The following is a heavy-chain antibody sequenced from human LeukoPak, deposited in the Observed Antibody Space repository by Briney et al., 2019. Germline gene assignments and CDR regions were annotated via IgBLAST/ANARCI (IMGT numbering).Heavy chain of an antibody. Sequence: GGSLRLSCAASGFTFSSYAMSWVRQAPGKGVEWGSAISGSGGSTYYADSVKGRFTISRDNSKNTLYLQMNSLRAEDTAVYYCANEKTYSSSFDPWGQGTLVTVSS. CDR2: ISGSGGST. CDR1: GFTFSSYA. V-gene: IGHV3-23*01. CDR3: ANEKTYSSSFDP. J-gene: IGHJ5*02. D-gene: IGHD6-13*01.